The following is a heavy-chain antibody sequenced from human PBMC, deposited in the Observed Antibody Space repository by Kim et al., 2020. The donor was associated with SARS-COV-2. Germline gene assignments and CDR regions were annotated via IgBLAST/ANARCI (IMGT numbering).Heavy chain of an antibody. V-gene: IGHV2-70*01. CDR2: IDWDDDK. D-gene: IGHD5-12*01. CDR1: GFSLSTSGMC. Sequence: SGPTLVNPTQTLTLTCTFSGFSLSTSGMCVSWIRQPPGKALEWLALIDWDDDKYYSTSLKTRLTISKDTSKNQVVLTMTNMDPVDTATYYCARTQTGLDIVADPDAFDIWGQGTMVTVSS. J-gene: IGHJ3*02. CDR3: ARTQTGLDIVADPDAFDI.